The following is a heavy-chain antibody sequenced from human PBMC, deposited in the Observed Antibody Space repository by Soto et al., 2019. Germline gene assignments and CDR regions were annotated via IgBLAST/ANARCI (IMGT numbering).Heavy chain of an antibody. Sequence: QVQVVQSGAEVKKPGASVKVSCRASGYTFTNYYMHWVRQAPGQGLEWMGIINPSGGSPTYAQKFQDRATMTRDTSTSTVYLELSSLRSEDTAVYYCSRGDRTTTLLTPTTSGFADWGQGTLVTVSS. V-gene: IGHV1-46*01. J-gene: IGHJ5*02. CDR1: GYTFTNYY. D-gene: IGHD1-7*01. CDR3: SRGDRTTTLLTPTTSGFAD. CDR2: INPSGGSP.